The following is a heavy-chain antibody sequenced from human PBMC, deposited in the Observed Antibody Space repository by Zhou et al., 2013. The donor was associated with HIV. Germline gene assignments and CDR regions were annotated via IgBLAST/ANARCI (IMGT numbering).Heavy chain of an antibody. CDR2: IIPIFGTA. V-gene: IGHV1-69*13. Sequence: QVQLVQSGAEVKKPGSSVKVSCKASGGTFSSYAISWVRQAPGQGLEWMGRIIPIFGTANYAQKFQGRVTITADESTSTAYMELSSLRSEDTAVYYCARARREVRGVIIYGMDVWGQGTTVTVSS. CDR3: ARARREVRGVIIYGMDV. J-gene: IGHJ6*02. CDR1: GGTFSSYA. D-gene: IGHD3-10*01.